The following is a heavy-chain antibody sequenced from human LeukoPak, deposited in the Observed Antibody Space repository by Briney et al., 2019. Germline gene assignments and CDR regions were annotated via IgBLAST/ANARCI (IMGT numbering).Heavy chain of an antibody. Sequence: GGSLRLSCAASGFSFSTYAMNWVRQAPGKGLGWVSAISVSGDSTFYADSVQGRFTISRDTSKNSLSLHMNSLRAEDTAVYFCARRGGRKGWGDFDYWGQGTLVTISS. J-gene: IGHJ4*02. CDR2: ISVSGDST. CDR1: GFSFSTYA. CDR3: ARRGGRKGWGDFDY. V-gene: IGHV3-23*01. D-gene: IGHD3-10*01.